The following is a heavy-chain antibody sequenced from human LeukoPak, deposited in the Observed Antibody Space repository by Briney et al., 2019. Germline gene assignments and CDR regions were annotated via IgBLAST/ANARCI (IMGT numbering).Heavy chain of an antibody. CDR3: ARAGYSGYDSYYYYYGMDV. CDR2: IYYSGST. CDR1: GGSISSYY. V-gene: IGHV4-59*01. Sequence: SETLSLTCTVSGGSISSYYWSWIRQPPGKGLEWIGYIYYSGSTNYNPSLKSRVTISVDTSKNQFSLKLSSVTAADTAVYYCARAGYSGYDSYYYYYGMDVWGQGTTVTVSS. J-gene: IGHJ6*02. D-gene: IGHD5-12*01.